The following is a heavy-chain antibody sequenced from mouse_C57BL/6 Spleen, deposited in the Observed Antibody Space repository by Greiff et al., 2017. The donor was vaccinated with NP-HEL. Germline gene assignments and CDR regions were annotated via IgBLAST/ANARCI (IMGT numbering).Heavy chain of an antibody. Sequence: VQLKQSGPGLVKPSQSLSLTCSVTGYSITSGYYWNWIRQFPGNKLEWMGYISYDGSNNYNPSLKNRISITRDTSKNQFFLKLNSVTTEDTATYYCARDPAWGGGTSVTVSS. CDR1: GYSITSGYY. V-gene: IGHV3-6*01. CDR2: ISYDGSN. CDR3: ARDPA. J-gene: IGHJ4*01.